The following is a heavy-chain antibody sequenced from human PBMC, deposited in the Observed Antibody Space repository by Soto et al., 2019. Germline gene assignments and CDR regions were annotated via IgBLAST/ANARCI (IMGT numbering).Heavy chain of an antibody. CDR1: GESISSRGYY. CDR3: VSQRTSVLTQAYFDY. V-gene: IGHV4-39*01. J-gene: IGHJ4*02. D-gene: IGHD2-8*01. CDR2: IYYSGST. Sequence: PSGTLSLTCTVTGESISSRGYYWGWIRQPPGKGLEWIGSIYYSGSTYNNPSLRSRVSMSIDTSKNQFSLNLNSVTASDTAVYYCVSQRTSVLTQAYFDYWGPGALVTVSS.